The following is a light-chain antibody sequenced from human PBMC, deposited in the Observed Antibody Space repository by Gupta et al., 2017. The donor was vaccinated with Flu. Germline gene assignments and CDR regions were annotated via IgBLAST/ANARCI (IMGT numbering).Light chain of an antibody. J-gene: IGKJ4*01. Sequence: EIVMTQSPATLSVSPGERATLSCRASQSVSSNLAWYQQKPGQAPRLLIYGASTSATGIPARFSGSGSGTAFTLTISSLLSEDFAVSYCQQDTNCPLTFGGGTKVEIK. CDR2: GAS. V-gene: IGKV3D-15*01. CDR3: QQDTNCPLT. CDR1: QSVSSN.